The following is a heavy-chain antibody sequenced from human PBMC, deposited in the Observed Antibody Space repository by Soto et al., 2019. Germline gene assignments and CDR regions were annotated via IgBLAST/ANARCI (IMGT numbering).Heavy chain of an antibody. Sequence: SETLSLTCTVSGGSISSYYWSWIRQPPGKGLECIGYIYYSGSTNYNPSLKSRVTISVDTSKNQFSLKLSSVTAADTAVYYCARDQYSSSSYNWFDPWGQGTLVTVSS. CDR1: GGSISSYY. D-gene: IGHD6-6*01. CDR2: IYYSGST. CDR3: ARDQYSSSSYNWFDP. V-gene: IGHV4-59*01. J-gene: IGHJ5*02.